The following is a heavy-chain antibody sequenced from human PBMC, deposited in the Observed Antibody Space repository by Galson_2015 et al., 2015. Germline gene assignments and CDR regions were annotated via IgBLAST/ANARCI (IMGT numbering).Heavy chain of an antibody. Sequence: SLRLSCAASGFTFDDYAMHWVRQAPGKGLEWVSGISWNSGSIGYADSVKGRFTISRDNAKNFLYLQMNSLRAEDTALYYCAKDAAAGSSYYYGMDVWGQGTTVTVSS. CDR2: ISWNSGSI. CDR1: GFTFDDYA. CDR3: AKDAAAGSSYYYGMDV. V-gene: IGHV3-9*01. D-gene: IGHD6-13*01. J-gene: IGHJ6*02.